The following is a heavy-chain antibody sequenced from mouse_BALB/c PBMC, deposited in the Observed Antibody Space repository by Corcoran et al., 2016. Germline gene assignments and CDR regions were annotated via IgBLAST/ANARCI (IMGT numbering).Heavy chain of an antibody. CDR3: ARLNYYGSSYFDY. V-gene: IGHV8-8*01. J-gene: IGHJ2*01. CDR1: GFSLSTSGMG. CDR2: IWWDDDK. D-gene: IGHD1-1*01. Sequence: QVTLKESGPGILQPSQTLSLTCSFSGFSLSTSGMGVGWIRQPSGKGLEWLAHIWWDDDKRYNPALMSRLTISKDTSSNQVFLKIASVDTADTATYYCARLNYYGSSYFDYWVQGTTLTVSS.